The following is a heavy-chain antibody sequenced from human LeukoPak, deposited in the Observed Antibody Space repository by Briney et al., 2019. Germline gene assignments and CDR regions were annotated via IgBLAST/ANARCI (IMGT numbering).Heavy chain of an antibody. V-gene: IGHV3-21*01. CDR3: ARQGRRIVGARGFDI. D-gene: IGHD1-26*01. Sequence: GGSLRLSXAASGFTFSSYSMNWVCQAPGKGLEWVSSISSSSSYIYYADSVQGRFTISRDNAKNSLYLQMNSLRAEDTAVYYCARQGRRIVGARGFDIWGQGTMVTVSS. J-gene: IGHJ3*02. CDR1: GFTFSSYS. CDR2: ISSSSSYI.